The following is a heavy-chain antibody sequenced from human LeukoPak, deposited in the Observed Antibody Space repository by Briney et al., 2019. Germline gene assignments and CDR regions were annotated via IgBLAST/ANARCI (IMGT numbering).Heavy chain of an antibody. D-gene: IGHD4-17*01. CDR2: INHSGST. CDR1: GGSFSGYY. CDR3: ARGSDCGDYA. V-gene: IGHV4-34*01. Sequence: PSETLSLTCAVYGGSFSGYYWSWIRQPPGKGLEWIGEINHSGSTNYNPSLKSRVTISVDTSKNQFSLKLSSVTAADTAVYYCARGSDCGDYAWGQGTLVTVSS. J-gene: IGHJ5*02.